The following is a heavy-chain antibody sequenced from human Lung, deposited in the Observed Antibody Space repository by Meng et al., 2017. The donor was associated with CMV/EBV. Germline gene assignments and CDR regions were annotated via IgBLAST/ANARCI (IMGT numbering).Heavy chain of an antibody. CDR2: IRHDGSGE. Sequence: GGSXRLXXAASGFTFRSYDMHWLRQAPGRGLEWVAYIRHDGSGENYGDSVKGRFTISRDNSKKTLYLQMSSLRVGDTAVYYCPFPFYYDSNGRDGFDIWGQGTXVPVSS. D-gene: IGHD3-22*01. CDR3: PFPFYYDSNGRDGFDI. J-gene: IGHJ3*02. CDR1: GFTFRSYD. V-gene: IGHV3-30*02.